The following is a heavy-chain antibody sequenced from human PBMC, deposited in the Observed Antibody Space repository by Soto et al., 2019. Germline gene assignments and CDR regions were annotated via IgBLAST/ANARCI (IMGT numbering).Heavy chain of an antibody. V-gene: IGHV4-34*01. CDR3: ARVTRGDYLLTFSLRGMDV. J-gene: IGHJ6*02. Sequence: SETLSLTCAVYGGSFNGFYWSWIRQPPGKGPEWIGEIDHSGSTNYNPSLKSRVTMSVDTSKNQFSLKLSSVNAADTAVYYCARVTRGDYLLTFSLRGMDVWGQGTTVTVSS. D-gene: IGHD4-17*01. CDR1: GGSFNGFY. CDR2: IDHSGST.